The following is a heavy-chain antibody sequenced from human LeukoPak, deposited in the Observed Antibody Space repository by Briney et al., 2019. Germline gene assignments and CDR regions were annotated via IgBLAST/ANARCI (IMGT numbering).Heavy chain of an antibody. CDR3: ARTVRFGELSFDY. V-gene: IGHV1-2*02. J-gene: IGHJ4*02. CDR2: INPNSGGT. CDR1: GYTFTGYY. Sequence: ASVKVSCKASGYTFTGYYMHWVRQAPGQGLEWMGWINPNSGGTNYAQKFQGRVTMTRDTSISTAYMELSSLRSEDTAVYYCARTVRFGELSFDYWGQGTLVTVSS. D-gene: IGHD3-10*01.